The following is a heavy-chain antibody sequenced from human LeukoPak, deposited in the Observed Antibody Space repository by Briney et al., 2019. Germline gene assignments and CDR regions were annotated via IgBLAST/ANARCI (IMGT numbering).Heavy chain of an antibody. J-gene: IGHJ4*02. V-gene: IGHV4-34*01. D-gene: IGHD6-19*01. CDR3: ARAPYSSGWYPY. CDR2: INHSGST. CDR1: GGSFSGYY. Sequence: SETLSRTCAVYGGSFSGYYWSWIRQPPGKGLEWIGEINHSGSTNYNPSLKSRVTISVDTSKNQFSLKLSSVTAADTAVYYCARAPYSSGWYPYWGQGTLVTVSS.